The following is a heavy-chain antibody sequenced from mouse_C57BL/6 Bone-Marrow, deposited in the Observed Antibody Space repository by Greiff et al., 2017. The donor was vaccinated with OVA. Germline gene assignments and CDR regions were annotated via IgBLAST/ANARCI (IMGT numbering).Heavy chain of an antibody. CDR3: ARGGDYDYFYD. CDR2: IDPSDSYT. V-gene: IGHV1-69*01. CDR1: GYTFTSYW. Sequence: QVQLQQPGAELVMPGASVKLSCKASGYTFTSYWMHWVKQRPGQGLEWIGEIDPSDSYTNYNQKFKGKSTLTVDKSSSTAYMQLSSLTSEDSAVYYCARGGDYDYFYDWGQGTTLTVSS. J-gene: IGHJ2*01. D-gene: IGHD2-4*01.